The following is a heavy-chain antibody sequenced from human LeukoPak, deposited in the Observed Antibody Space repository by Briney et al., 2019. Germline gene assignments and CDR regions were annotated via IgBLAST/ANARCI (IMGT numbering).Heavy chain of an antibody. V-gene: IGHV4-34*01. CDR2: INHSGST. CDR3: ARVTGYMTEDYFDY. D-gene: IGHD6-13*01. Sequence: SETLSLTCAVYGGSFSGYYWSWIRQPPGKGLEWIGEINHSGSTNYNPSLKSRVTISVDTSKNQVSLKLSSVTAADTAVYYCARVTGYMTEDYFDYWGQGTLITVSS. J-gene: IGHJ4*02. CDR1: GGSFSGYY.